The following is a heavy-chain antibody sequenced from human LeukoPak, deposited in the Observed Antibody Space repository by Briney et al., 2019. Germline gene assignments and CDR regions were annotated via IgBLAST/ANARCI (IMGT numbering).Heavy chain of an antibody. D-gene: IGHD2-2*03. CDR1: GFTFSSYS. J-gene: IGHJ4*02. Sequence: GGSLRLSCAASGFTFSSYSMNWVRQAPRKGLESDSSISSSSSYIYYADSVKGRFTISRDNAKNSLYLQMNSLRAEDTAVYYCARDPKGGGYCSSTSCYGWGQGTLVTVSS. CDR2: ISSSSSYI. V-gene: IGHV3-21*01. CDR3: ARDPKGGGYCSSTSCYG.